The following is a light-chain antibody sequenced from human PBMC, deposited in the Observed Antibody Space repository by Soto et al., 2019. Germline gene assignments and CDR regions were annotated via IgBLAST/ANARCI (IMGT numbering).Light chain of an antibody. J-gene: IGKJ2*01. CDR2: AAS. V-gene: IGKV1-39*01. CDR3: QQYSRYSA. Sequence: GDIVTITCRASQSISSYLNWYQQKPGKAPKLLIYAASSLQSGVPSRFSGSGSGTDFTLTISSLQPDDFATYYCQQYSRYSAFGQGTKVDIK. CDR1: QSISSY.